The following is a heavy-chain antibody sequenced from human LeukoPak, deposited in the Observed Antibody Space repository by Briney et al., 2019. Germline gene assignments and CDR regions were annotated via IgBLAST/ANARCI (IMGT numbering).Heavy chain of an antibody. V-gene: IGHV3-33*01. CDR1: GFTFRSYG. D-gene: IGHD3-10*01. CDR3: ATDGFVYGSSFDN. J-gene: IGHJ4*02. Sequence: GGSLRLSCAASGFTFRSYGMHWVRQAPGKGLEWVAVIWYDGSIKYYADSVKGRFTISRDNSNNMLFLQMNSLRPKDTAVYYCATDGFVYGSSFDNWGQGTLVTVSS. CDR2: IWYDGSIK.